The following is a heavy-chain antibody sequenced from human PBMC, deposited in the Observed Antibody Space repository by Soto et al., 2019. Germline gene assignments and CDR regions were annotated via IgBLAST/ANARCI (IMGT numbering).Heavy chain of an antibody. Sequence: ASVKVSCKASGYTFTSYGISWVRQAPGQGLEWMGWISAYNGNTNYAQKLQGRVTMTTDTSTSTAYMELRSQRSDDTAVYYCARQITMIVVVHPYSYGMEVWGQGTTVTVSS. V-gene: IGHV1-18*01. CDR1: GYTFTSYG. CDR3: ARQITMIVVVHPYSYGMEV. J-gene: IGHJ6*02. CDR2: ISAYNGNT. D-gene: IGHD3-22*01.